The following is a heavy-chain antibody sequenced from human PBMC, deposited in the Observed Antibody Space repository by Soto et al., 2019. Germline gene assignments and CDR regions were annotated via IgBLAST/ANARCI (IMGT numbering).Heavy chain of an antibody. V-gene: IGHV3-23*01. J-gene: IGHJ4*02. CDR3: AKADASGGNSLLFDY. CDR1: GVTFSSYD. D-gene: IGHD2-21*02. Sequence: EGSLRGSCADSGVTFSSYDMTWVRQAPGKGLEWVSTISGSGVNTYYADSVKGRFTISRDNSKNTVYVQMNSLRAEDTAIYYCAKADASGGNSLLFDYWGQGTLVTVSS. CDR2: ISGSGVNT.